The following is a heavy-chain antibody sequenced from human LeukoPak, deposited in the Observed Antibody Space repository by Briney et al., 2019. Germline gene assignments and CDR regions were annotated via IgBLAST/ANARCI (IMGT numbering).Heavy chain of an antibody. V-gene: IGHV1-69*04. Sequence: SVTVSCKASGGTFSSYAISWVRQAPGQGLEWMGRIIPILGIANYAQKFQGRVTITADKSTSTAYMELSSLRSEDTAVYYCARDFGIAVAGNWFDPWGQGTLVTVSS. CDR1: GGTFSSYA. J-gene: IGHJ5*02. CDR2: IIPILGIA. CDR3: ARDFGIAVAGNWFDP. D-gene: IGHD6-19*01.